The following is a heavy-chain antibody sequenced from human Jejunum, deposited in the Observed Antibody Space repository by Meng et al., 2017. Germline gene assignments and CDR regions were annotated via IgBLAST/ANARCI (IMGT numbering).Heavy chain of an antibody. Sequence: GSLRLSCAASGFIFSDYWMSWVRQAPGKGLEWVANIKREGSEKYYLDSVKGRFTISRDNAKNSLSLQMNSLRAEDTAVYYCARGLKYYFDTSSYYSYPFYFDYWGQGTLVTVSS. CDR2: IKREGSEK. V-gene: IGHV3-7*01. D-gene: IGHD3-22*01. CDR3: ARGLKYYFDTSSYYSYPFYFDY. J-gene: IGHJ4*02. CDR1: GFIFSDYW.